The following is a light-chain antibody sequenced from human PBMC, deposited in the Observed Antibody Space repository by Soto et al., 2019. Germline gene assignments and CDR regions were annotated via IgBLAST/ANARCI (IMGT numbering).Light chain of an antibody. CDR2: DVS. V-gene: IGLV2-14*03. Sequence: QSALAQPASVSGSPGQSITISCTGTSSDIGGYNYVSWYQQQPGKAPRLLIYDVSKRPSGVSNRFSGSKSGNTASLTISGLQAEDEADYYCSSYTSINTPGVLFGGGTKLTVL. J-gene: IGLJ2*01. CDR3: SSYTSINTPGVL. CDR1: SSDIGGYNY.